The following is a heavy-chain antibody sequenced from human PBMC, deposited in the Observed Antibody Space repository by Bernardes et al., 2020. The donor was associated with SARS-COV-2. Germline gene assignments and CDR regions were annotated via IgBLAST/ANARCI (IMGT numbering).Heavy chain of an antibody. CDR2: IFYSGRA. J-gene: IGHJ3*02. D-gene: IGHD4-4*01. Sequence: SATLSLTCTVSGASISGSRYYWAWIRQTPGKGLEWIGGIFYSGRAYFNPSLKSRATISVDRSKNQFSLKLSSVTAADTAVYYCASPGKDYSNYLGAFDIWGQGTLVTVS. CDR3: ASPGKDYSNYLGAFDI. V-gene: IGHV4-39*01. CDR1: GASISGSRYY.